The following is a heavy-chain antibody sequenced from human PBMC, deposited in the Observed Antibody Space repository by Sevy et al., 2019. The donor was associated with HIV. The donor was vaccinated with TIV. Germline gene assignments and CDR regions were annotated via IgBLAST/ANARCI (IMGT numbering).Heavy chain of an antibody. CDR2: IRSKAYGGTT. D-gene: IGHD3-16*02. J-gene: IGHJ4*02. Sequence: GGSLRLSCTASGFTFGDYAMSWFRQAPGKGLEWVGFIRSKAYGGTTEYAASVKGRFTISRDDSKSIAYLQMNSLKTEDTVVYYCTRDANDYVWGSYRYPWGQGTLVTVSS. CDR3: TRDANDYVWGSYRYP. CDR1: GFTFGDYA. V-gene: IGHV3-49*03.